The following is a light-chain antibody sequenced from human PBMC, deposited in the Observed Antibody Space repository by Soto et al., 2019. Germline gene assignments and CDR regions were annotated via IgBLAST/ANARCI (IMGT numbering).Light chain of an antibody. CDR1: QSVSSSY. CDR3: QHYGGSIT. CDR2: GAS. V-gene: IGKV3-20*01. Sequence: EIVLTQSPGTLSLSLGDTVTLSCRASQSVSSSYLAWYQHKPGQAPRLLMYGASRRATGIPDRFSGSGSGTDFTLTISSLDPEDFAVYYCQHYGGSITFGQGTRLEI. J-gene: IGKJ5*01.